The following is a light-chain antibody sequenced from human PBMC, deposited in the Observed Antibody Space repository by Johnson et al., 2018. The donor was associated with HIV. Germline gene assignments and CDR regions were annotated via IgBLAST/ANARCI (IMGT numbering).Light chain of an antibody. CDR2: END. CDR3: GTWDNSLSIGYV. V-gene: IGLV1-51*02. Sequence: QSALTQPPSVSAAPGQRVTISCSGSGSNIGSHYVSWYQQLPGTAPKLLIFENDKRPSGIPDRFSGSKSGTSATLGITGLQAGDEADYYCGTWDNSLSIGYVFGTGTKVTVL. J-gene: IGLJ1*01. CDR1: GSNIGSHY.